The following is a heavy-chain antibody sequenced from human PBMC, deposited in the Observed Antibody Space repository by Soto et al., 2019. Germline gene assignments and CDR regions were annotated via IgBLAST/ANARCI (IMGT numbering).Heavy chain of an antibody. CDR1: GGSISSGGYY. CDR3: ARGPDYGDYSY. CDR2: IYYSGST. J-gene: IGHJ4*02. Sequence: SETLSLTCPFSGGSISSGGYYWSWIRQHPGKGLEWIGYIYYSGSTYYNPSLKSRVTISVDTSKNQFSLKLSSVTAADTAVYYCARGPDYGDYSYWGQGTLVTVSS. V-gene: IGHV4-31*03. D-gene: IGHD4-17*01.